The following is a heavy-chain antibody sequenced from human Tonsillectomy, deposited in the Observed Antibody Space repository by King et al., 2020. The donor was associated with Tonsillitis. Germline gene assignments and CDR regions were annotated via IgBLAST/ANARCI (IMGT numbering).Heavy chain of an antibody. V-gene: IGHV3-11*05. Sequence: VQLVESGGGLVKPVGSLRLSCAASRFSFSYYYMGWIRQSPGKGLEWLAGSRTCGNYTNYGDSVKGRFTISRDNAKNSLYLQMNSLIADDSAVYYCARDRVGVNVFYNYMDVWGNGTTVTVSS. CDR3: ARDRVGVNVFYNYMDV. CDR2: SRTCGNYT. D-gene: IGHD1-26*01. J-gene: IGHJ6*03. CDR1: RFSFSYYY.